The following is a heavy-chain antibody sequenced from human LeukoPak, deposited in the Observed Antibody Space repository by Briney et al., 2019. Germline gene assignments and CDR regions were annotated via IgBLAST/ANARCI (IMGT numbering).Heavy chain of an antibody. CDR1: GGSFSGYY. V-gene: IGHV4-34*01. CDR3: ARASVGGDAFDI. D-gene: IGHD3-16*01. J-gene: IGHJ3*02. Sequence: SETLSLTCAVYGGSFSGYYWSWIRQPPGKGLEWIEEINHSGSTNYNPSLKSRVTISVDTSKNQFSLKLSSVTAADTAVYYCARASVGGDAFDIWGQGTMVTVSS. CDR2: INHSGST.